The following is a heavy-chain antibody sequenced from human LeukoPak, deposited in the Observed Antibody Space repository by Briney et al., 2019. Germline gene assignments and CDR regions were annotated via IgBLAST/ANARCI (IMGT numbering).Heavy chain of an antibody. Sequence: PGGSLRLSCAASGFTFSSYSMNWVRQAPGKGLVWVSYIKGRFTISRDNAKDSLYLQMNSLRAEDTAVYYCTRGTYYHGLGDAFDIWGQGTMVTVSS. V-gene: IGHV3-21*05. D-gene: IGHD3-10*01. CDR3: TRGTYYHGLGDAFDI. J-gene: IGHJ3*02. CDR2: I. CDR1: GFTFSSYS.